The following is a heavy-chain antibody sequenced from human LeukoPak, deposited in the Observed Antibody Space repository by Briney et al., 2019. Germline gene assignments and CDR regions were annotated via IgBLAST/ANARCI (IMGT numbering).Heavy chain of an antibody. V-gene: IGHV4-4*07. CDR1: GGSISSYY. CDR2: IYTSGST. Sequence: SETLSLTRTVSGGSISSYYWSWIRQPAGKGLEWIGRIYTSGSTNYNPSLKSRVTMSVDTSKNQFSLKLSSVTAADTAVYYCARVRVVPAAIQDYYYYYMDVWGKGTTVTVSS. D-gene: IGHD2-2*02. CDR3: ARVRVVPAAIQDYYYYYMDV. J-gene: IGHJ6*03.